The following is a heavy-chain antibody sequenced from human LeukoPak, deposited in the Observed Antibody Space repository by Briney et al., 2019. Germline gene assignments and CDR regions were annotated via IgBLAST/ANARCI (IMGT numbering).Heavy chain of an antibody. J-gene: IGHJ4*02. CDR1: GFTLISYG. V-gene: IGHV3-33*01. D-gene: IGHD1-26*01. CDR2: AYDDRDNK. CDR3: ATGGLYFYSD. Sequence: PGGSLRLSCAASGFTLISYGMHWVRQSPGKGLEWVAVAYDDRDNKYHADSVKGRFTVSKDNSKKTLYLQMSSLRAEDTAIYYCATGGLYFYSDWGQGILVTVSS.